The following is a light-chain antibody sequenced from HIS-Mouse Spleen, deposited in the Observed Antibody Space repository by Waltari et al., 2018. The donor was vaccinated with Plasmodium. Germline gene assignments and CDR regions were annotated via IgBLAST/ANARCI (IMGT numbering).Light chain of an antibody. Sequence: SYELTQPPSVSVSPGQTARLTCPGDALPKKYAYWYQQKSGQAPVLVLYEDSKRPSGIPERFSGSSSGTMATLTISGAQVEDEADYYCYSTDSSGNHRVFGGGTKLTVL. CDR3: YSTDSSGNHRV. V-gene: IGLV3-10*01. CDR1: ALPKKY. CDR2: EDS. J-gene: IGLJ3*02.